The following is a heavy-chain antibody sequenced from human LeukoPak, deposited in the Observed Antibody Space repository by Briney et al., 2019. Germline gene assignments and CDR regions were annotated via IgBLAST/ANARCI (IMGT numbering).Heavy chain of an antibody. V-gene: IGHV3-66*01. CDR3: AKGLYDSWSPMGAFDV. CDR2: IYSGGNT. D-gene: IGHD3-10*01. CDR1: GFTVTNNY. Sequence: EGSLRLSCAASGFTVTNNYMTWVRQAPGKGLEWVSVIYSGGNTYYADSVKGRSTISRDNFKNTLYLQMNSLRAEDTAVYFCAKGLYDSWSPMGAFDVWGLGTMVTVSS. J-gene: IGHJ3*01.